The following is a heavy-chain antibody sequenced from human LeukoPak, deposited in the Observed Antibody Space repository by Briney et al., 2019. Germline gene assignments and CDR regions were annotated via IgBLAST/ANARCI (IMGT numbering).Heavy chain of an antibody. CDR3: ARSLGYCSAGSCFPFDY. CDR1: GFTFSSYG. Sequence: GGSLRLSCAASGFTFSSYGMSWVRQAPGKGLEWVSHIISSGSNIYYADSVKGRLTISRDNAKNSLYLQMNSLRAEDTAVYYCARSLGYCSAGSCFPFDYWGQGTLVTVSS. CDR2: IISSGSNI. V-gene: IGHV3-48*01. J-gene: IGHJ4*02. D-gene: IGHD2-15*01.